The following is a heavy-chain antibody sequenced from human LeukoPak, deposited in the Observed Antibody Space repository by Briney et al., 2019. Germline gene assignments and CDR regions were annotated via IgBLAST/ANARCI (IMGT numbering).Heavy chain of an antibody. V-gene: IGHV4-34*01. J-gene: IGHJ6*02. CDR3: SRSGLTGMREYERADYYYYGMDL. CDR2: VNYRGSP. Sequence: SETLSLTCDVPGGSFSGYLWSWIRQSPGKGLEWIGEVNYRGSPHYNPSLESRVIISVDTSKNQLSLKLTSVTAADTALYYCSRSGLTGMREYERADYYYYGMDLWGQGTAVTV. CDR1: GGSFSGYL. D-gene: IGHD2-2*01.